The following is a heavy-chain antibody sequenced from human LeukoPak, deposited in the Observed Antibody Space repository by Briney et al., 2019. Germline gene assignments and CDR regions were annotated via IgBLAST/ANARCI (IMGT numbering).Heavy chain of an antibody. D-gene: IGHD6-19*01. J-gene: IGHJ4*02. Sequence: SETLSLTCTVSGGSISSCSYYWGWIRQPPGKGLEWIGSIYYSGSTYYNPSLKSRVTISVDTSKNQFSLKLSSVTAADTAVYYCARDALAVAGTSDYWGQGTLVTVSS. CDR3: ARDALAVAGTSDY. V-gene: IGHV4-39*02. CDR1: GGSISSCSYY. CDR2: IYYSGST.